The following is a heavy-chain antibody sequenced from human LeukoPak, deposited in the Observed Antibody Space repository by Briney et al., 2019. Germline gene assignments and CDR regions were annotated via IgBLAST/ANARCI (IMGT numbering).Heavy chain of an antibody. Sequence: GGSLRLSCAASGLTFSIYTMNWVRQAPGKGLEWVSGISGSGDSTYYADSVKGRFTISRDNSKNTLYLQMNSLRAEDTAVCYCATGSCSSSTCYRRYWGQGTLVTVSS. J-gene: IGHJ4*02. D-gene: IGHD2-2*02. CDR2: ISGSGDST. CDR3: ATGSCSSSTCYRRY. V-gene: IGHV3-23*01. CDR1: GLTFSIYT.